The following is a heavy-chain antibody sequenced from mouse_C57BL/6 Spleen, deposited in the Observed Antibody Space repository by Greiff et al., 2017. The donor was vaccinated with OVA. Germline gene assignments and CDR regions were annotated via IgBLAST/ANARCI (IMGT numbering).Heavy chain of an antibody. Sequence: VQVVESGAELARPGASVKMSCKASGYTFTSYTMHWVKQRPGQGLEWIGYINPSSGYTKYNQKFKDKATLTADKSSSTAYMQLSSLTSEDSAVYYCAREWGPYFDVWGTGTTVTVSS. CDR3: AREWGPYFDV. CDR2: INPSSGYT. J-gene: IGHJ1*03. D-gene: IGHD1-3*01. CDR1: GYTFTSYT. V-gene: IGHV1-4*01.